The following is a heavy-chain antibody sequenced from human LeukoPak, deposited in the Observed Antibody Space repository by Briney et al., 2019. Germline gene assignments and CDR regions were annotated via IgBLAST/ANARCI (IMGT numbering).Heavy chain of an antibody. CDR2: ISSSSSYI. V-gene: IGHV3-21*01. J-gene: IGHJ6*02. CDR1: GFTFSSYS. D-gene: IGHD2-15*01. Sequence: GGSLRLSCAASGFTFSSYSMNWVRQAPGKGLEWVSSISSSSSYIYYADSVKGRFTISRDNAKNSLYLQMNSLRAEDTAVYYCARDYCSGGSCYSGYYYYYGMDVWGQGTTVTVSS. CDR3: ARDYCSGGSCYSGYYYYYGMDV.